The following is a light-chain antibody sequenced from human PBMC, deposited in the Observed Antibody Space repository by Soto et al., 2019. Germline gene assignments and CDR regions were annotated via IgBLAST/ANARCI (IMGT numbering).Light chain of an antibody. J-gene: IGLJ3*02. CDR2: SDD. CDR3: STWDASLSGRV. CDR1: SSNIGNNF. V-gene: IGLV1-47*02. Sequence: QSVLTQPPSASGTPGQKVTISCSGASSNIGNNFVSWYQQVPGTAPKLLIYSDDQRPSGVPDRVSGSKSGTSASLAISGLRSEDGADYYCSTWDASLSGRVFGGGTQLTVL.